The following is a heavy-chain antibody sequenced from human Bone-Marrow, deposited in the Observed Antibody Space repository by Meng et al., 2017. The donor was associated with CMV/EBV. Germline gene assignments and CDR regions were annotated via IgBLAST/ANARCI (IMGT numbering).Heavy chain of an antibody. Sequence: SGPTLVKPTQTLTLTCTFPGSSLSTSGVGVGWIRQPPGKALEWLALIYWNDDKRYSPSLKSRLTITKDTAQNQVVLKMATMDPVDTGTEYGSIPPIPLGGLRKAEVDFWGQGTLVTVSS. CDR3: SIPPIPLGGLRKAEVDF. CDR2: IYWNDDK. J-gene: IGHJ4*02. CDR1: GSSLSTSGVG. D-gene: IGHD2-2*02. V-gene: IGHV2-5*04.